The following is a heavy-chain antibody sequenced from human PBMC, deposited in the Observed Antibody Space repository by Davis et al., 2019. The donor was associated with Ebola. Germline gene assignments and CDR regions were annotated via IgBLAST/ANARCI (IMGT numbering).Heavy chain of an antibody. CDR3: ARAQYYYGSGSYYPSHFDY. Sequence: SCKVSGYTLTELSMHWVRQAPGKGLEGVAVISYDGSNKYYADSVKGRFTISRDNSKNTLYLQMNSLRAEDTAVYYCARAQYYYGSGSYYPSHFDYWGQGTLVTVSS. J-gene: IGHJ4*02. CDR1: GYTLTELS. CDR2: ISYDGSNK. D-gene: IGHD3-10*01. V-gene: IGHV3-30*03.